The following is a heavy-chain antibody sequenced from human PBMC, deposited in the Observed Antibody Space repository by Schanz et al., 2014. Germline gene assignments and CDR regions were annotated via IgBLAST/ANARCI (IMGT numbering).Heavy chain of an antibody. Sequence: EVRLLESGGGLVQPGGSLRLSCVGSGFTFGSYAMNWVRQAPGKGLEWVANINQDGSQKYYVGSVKGRFTISRDNAKDSLYLQMTSLRDEDTAVYYCAATTILADWGQGTLVAVSS. CDR2: INQDGSQK. D-gene: IGHD3-3*01. J-gene: IGHJ4*02. CDR3: AATTILAD. V-gene: IGHV3-7*01. CDR1: GFTFGSYA.